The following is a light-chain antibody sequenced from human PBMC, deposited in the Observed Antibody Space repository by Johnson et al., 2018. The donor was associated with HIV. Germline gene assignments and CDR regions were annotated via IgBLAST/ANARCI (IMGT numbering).Light chain of an antibody. CDR2: ENN. J-gene: IGLJ1*01. V-gene: IGLV1-51*02. CDR3: GTWDTSLSAGGL. Sequence: QSVLTQPPSVSAAPGQKVTIACSGSSSNIGNNYVSWFQHLPGAAPKLLIYENNKRPSGIPDRFSGSKSGTSATLAITGLHTGDEADYYCGTWDTSLSAGGLFGSGTRVTVL. CDR1: SSNIGNNY.